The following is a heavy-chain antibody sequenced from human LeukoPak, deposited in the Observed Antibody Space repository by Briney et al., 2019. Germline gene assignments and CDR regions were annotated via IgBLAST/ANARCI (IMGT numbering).Heavy chain of an antibody. D-gene: IGHD3-10*01. CDR2: IYHSGST. CDR3: ASLGITMARGFDY. CDR1: GGSISSSNW. Sequence: PSETLSLTCAVSGGSISSSNWWSWVRQPPGKGLEWIGEIYHSGSTNYNPSLKSRVTISVDKSKNQFSLKLSSVTAADTAVYYCASLGITMARGFDYWGQGTLVTVSS. J-gene: IGHJ4*02. V-gene: IGHV4-4*02.